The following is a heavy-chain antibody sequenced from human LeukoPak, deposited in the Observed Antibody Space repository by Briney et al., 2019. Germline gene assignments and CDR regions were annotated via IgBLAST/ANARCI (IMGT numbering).Heavy chain of an antibody. V-gene: IGHV3-74*01. CDR2: IDDDGAGT. Sequence: GGSLRLSCAASGFPFSGYWMHWVRQAPGKGLVWVSRIDDDGAGTTYADSVKGRFTISRDNAKNTLYLQINSLRVEDTAVYYCARSASGYDAWGQGTLVTVSS. D-gene: IGHD5-12*01. CDR1: GFPFSGYW. J-gene: IGHJ5*02. CDR3: ARSASGYDA.